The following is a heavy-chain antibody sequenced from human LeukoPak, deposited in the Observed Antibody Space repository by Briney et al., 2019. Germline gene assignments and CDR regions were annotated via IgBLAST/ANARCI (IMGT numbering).Heavy chain of an antibody. CDR3: AKDSGGVVVAATYDC. J-gene: IGHJ4*02. CDR2: ISGSGSST. CDR1: GFTLSSYD. V-gene: IGHV3-23*01. D-gene: IGHD2-15*01. Sequence: GGSLRLSCAASGFTLSSYDMSWVRQAPGKGLEWVSTISGSGSSTYYADSVQGRFTISRDNSKNTLYLQMNSLRAEDTAIYYCAKDSGGVVVAATYDCWGQGTLVTVSS.